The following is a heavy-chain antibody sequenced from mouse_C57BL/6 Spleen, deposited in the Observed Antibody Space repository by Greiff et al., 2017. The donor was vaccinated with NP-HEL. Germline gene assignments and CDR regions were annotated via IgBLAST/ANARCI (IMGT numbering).Heavy chain of an antibody. V-gene: IGHV3-6*01. D-gene: IGHD1-1*01. J-gene: IGHJ2*01. CDR1: GYSITSGYY. CDR2: ISYDGSN. Sequence: EVQLQESGPGLVKPSQSLSLTCSVPGYSITSGYYWNWIRQFPGNKLEWMGYISYDGSNNSNPSLKNRISITPDTSNNQFCLKLNSVTTEDTATYYSSRAPLFTTIVAPYFDDWGQGTTLTVSS. CDR3: SRAPLFTTIVAPYFDD.